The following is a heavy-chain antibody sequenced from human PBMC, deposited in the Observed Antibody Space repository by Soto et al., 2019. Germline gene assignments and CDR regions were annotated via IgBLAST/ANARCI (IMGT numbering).Heavy chain of an antibody. CDR3: AARRGSALDC. D-gene: IGHD6-19*01. Sequence: EVQLVESGGGLIQPGGSLRLSCAASGFTVSSNYMSWVSQAPGKGLGWVSVIETGGNTYYADSVKGRFTISRDNSKISLYLQMNSLRAADAAVYYCAARRGSALDCWGQGTLVTVSS. CDR1: GFTVSSNY. V-gene: IGHV3-53*01. J-gene: IGHJ4*02. CDR2: IETGGNT.